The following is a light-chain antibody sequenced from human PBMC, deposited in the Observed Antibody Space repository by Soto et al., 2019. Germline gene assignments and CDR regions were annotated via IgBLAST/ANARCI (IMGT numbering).Light chain of an antibody. CDR1: QCNTNW. V-gene: IGKV1D-16*01. CDR2: AAS. J-gene: IGKJ1*01. CDR3: QQHKSIRT. Sequence: IQMTQSPSSLSAYVVDIVTVTFRASQCNTNWLAWHQQKPGKAPKLLIYAASGLPSGVPSRFSGSGSGTEFTLTLSSLQTDDFATYYCQQHKSIRTFAQGTKVDIK.